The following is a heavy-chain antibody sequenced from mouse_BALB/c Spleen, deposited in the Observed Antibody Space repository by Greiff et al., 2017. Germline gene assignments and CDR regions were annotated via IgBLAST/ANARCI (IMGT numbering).Heavy chain of an antibody. V-gene: IGHV2-4-1*01. D-gene: IGHD2-4*01. Sequence: QVQLKESGPGLVQPSQSLSITCTVSGFSLTSYGVHWVRQSPGKGLEWLGVIWSGGSTDYNAAFISRLSISKDNSKSQVFFKMNRLQADDTAIYYCARSFYYEGNYYAMDYWGQGTSVTVSS. CDR2: IWSGGST. CDR3: ARSFYYEGNYYAMDY. J-gene: IGHJ4*01. CDR1: GFSLTSYG.